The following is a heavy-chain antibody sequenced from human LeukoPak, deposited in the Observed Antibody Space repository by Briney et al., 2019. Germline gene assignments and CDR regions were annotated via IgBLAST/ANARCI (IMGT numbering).Heavy chain of an antibody. D-gene: IGHD6-19*01. CDR1: GFTFSSHG. CDR2: IWYDGSDK. V-gene: IGHV3-33*01. J-gene: IGHJ3*02. Sequence: GRSLRLSCAASGFTFSSHGMHWVRQAPGKGLEWVAVIWYDGSDKYYADSVEGRFTISRDNSKNTLYLQMTSLRADDTAVYYCARGRLVLHAFDIWGQGTMVTVSS. CDR3: ARGRLVLHAFDI.